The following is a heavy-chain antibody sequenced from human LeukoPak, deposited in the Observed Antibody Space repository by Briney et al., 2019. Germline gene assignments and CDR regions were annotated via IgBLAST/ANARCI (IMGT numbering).Heavy chain of an antibody. D-gene: IGHD4/OR15-4a*01. CDR2: IHYSGST. V-gene: IGHV4-59*13. Sequence: SEALSLTCTVSGVSISTDYWTWVRQSPGKGLEWIGYIHYSGSTSYNPSLKSRVTISVDTSKNQFSLKLTSVTSADTAVYYCARDAGATAYWGQGALVTVSS. CDR3: ARDAGATAY. CDR1: GVSISTDY. J-gene: IGHJ4*02.